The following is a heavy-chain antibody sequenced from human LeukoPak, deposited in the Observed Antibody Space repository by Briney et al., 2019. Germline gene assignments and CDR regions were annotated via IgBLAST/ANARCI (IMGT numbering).Heavy chain of an antibody. CDR2: IIPIFGTA. D-gene: IGHD2-15*01. V-gene: IGHV1-69*13. J-gene: IGHJ4*02. CDR1: GGTFSSYA. Sequence: ASVKVSCKASGGTFSSYAISWVRQAPGQGLEWMGGIIPIFGTANYAQKFQGRVTITADESTSTAYMELSSLRSEDTAVYYCARGYCSGGSCPTGFGYWGQGTLVTVSS. CDR3: ARGYCSGGSCPTGFGY.